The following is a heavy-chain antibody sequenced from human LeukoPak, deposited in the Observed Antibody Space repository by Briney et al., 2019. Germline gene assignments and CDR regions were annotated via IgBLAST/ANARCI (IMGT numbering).Heavy chain of an antibody. V-gene: IGHV1-18*04. Sequence: GASVKVSCKASGYTFTNYYVHWVRQAPGQGLEWMGWISAYNGNTNYAQKLQGRVTMTTDTSTSTAYMELRSLRSDDTAVYYCARMPPHYNFYSYYYYYMDVWGKGTTVTVSS. CDR1: GYTFTNYY. CDR3: ARMPPHYNFYSYYYYYMDV. CDR2: ISAYNGNT. D-gene: IGHD5-24*01. J-gene: IGHJ6*03.